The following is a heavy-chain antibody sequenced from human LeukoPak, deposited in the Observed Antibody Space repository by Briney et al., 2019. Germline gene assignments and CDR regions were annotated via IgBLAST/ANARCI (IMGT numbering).Heavy chain of an antibody. J-gene: IGHJ5*02. CDR1: GASISNFY. V-gene: IGHV4-59*01. D-gene: IGHD2-2*01. CDR2: ISYSGST. CDR3: ARLHCSSPSCHRNWFDP. Sequence: SETLSLTCTVSGASISNFYWSWIRQPPGKGLEWIGDISYSGSTNYNPSLKSRVTMSVDTSKNQFSLKLRSVTAADTAVYYCARLHCSSPSCHRNWFDPWGQGSLFTVPS.